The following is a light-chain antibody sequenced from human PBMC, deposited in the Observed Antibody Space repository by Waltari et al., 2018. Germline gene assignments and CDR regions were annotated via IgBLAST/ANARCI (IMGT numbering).Light chain of an antibody. J-gene: IGKJ3*01. CDR3: QQRSNWPPIFT. CDR2: DAS. Sequence: EIVLTQSPATLSLSPGERATLSCRASQSVSSYLAWYQQKPGQAPRLLIFDASKRAPGIPARFSGSGSGTDFTLTISSLEPEDFAVYYCQQRSNWPPIFTFGPGTKVDIK. CDR1: QSVSSY. V-gene: IGKV3-11*01.